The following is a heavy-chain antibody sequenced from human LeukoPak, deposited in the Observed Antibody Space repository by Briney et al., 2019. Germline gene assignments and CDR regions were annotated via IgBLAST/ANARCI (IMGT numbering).Heavy chain of an antibody. J-gene: IGHJ4*02. D-gene: IGHD3-10*01. V-gene: IGHV3-23*01. CDR1: GFTFSAYT. CDR2: IYDDNT. CDR3: AARKVRGIWFYLDY. Sequence: GGSLRLSCAASGFTFSAYTMTWVRQAPGKGLEWVSTIYDDNTYYADSVKGRFAISTDNSKNTLYLQMNSLRVEDTAVYFCAARKVRGIWFYLDYWGQGTLVTVSS.